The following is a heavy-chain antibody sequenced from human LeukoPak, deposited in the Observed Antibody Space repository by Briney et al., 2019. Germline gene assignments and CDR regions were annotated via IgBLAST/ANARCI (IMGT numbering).Heavy chain of an antibody. CDR1: GFTFSSYW. V-gene: IGHV3-7*01. CDR2: IKQDGSEK. D-gene: IGHD3-10*01. Sequence: GGSLRLSCAASGFTFSSYWMSWVRQAPGKGLEWVANIKQDGSEKYYVDSVKGRFTISRDNAKNSLYLQMNSLRAEDTAVYYCARGAYYGSGSDAFDIWGQGTMVTVSS. J-gene: IGHJ3*02. CDR3: ARGAYYGSGSDAFDI.